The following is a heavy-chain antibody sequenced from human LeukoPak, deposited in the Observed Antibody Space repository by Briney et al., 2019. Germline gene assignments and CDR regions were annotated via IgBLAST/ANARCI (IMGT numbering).Heavy chain of an antibody. CDR3: AREGTVVTEGRGLVDP. D-gene: IGHD4-23*01. J-gene: IGHJ5*02. CDR1: GYTFTSYY. CDR2: INPSGGST. Sequence: ASVKVSCKASGYTFTSYYMHWVRQAPGQGLEWMGIINPSGGSTSYAQKFQGRVTMTRDTSTSTVYMELSSLRSEDTAVYYCAREGTVVTEGRGLVDPWGQGTLVTVSS. V-gene: IGHV1-46*01.